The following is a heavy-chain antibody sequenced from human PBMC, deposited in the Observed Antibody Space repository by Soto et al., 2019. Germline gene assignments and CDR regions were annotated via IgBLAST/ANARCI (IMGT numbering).Heavy chain of an antibody. CDR3: VRDPPYCSGGTCYSVGFDF. Sequence: PGGSLRLSCAASGFTFSNFGMHWVRQAPGKGLEWVTVIWSDGSTKYYSDSVKGRFTISRDNSENTLYLQMNSLRAEDTAVYYCVRDPPYCSGGTCYSVGFDFWGKGALVTAPQ. V-gene: IGHV3-33*01. CDR1: GFTFSNFG. D-gene: IGHD2-15*01. CDR2: IWSDGSTK. J-gene: IGHJ4*02.